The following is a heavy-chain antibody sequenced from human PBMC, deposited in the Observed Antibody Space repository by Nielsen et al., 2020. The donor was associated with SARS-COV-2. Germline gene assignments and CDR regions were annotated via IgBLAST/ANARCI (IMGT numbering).Heavy chain of an antibody. CDR2: ISSSSSYI. CDR3: ARGRYSSSWYGSFDY. J-gene: IGHJ4*02. V-gene: IGHV3-21*04. Sequence: GGSLRLSCAASGSTFSSYSMNWVRQAPGKGLEWVSSISSSSSYIYYADSVKGRFTISRDNAKNSLYLQMNSLRSEDTAVYYCARGRYSSSWYGSFDYWGQGTLVTVSS. CDR1: GSTFSSYS. D-gene: IGHD6-13*01.